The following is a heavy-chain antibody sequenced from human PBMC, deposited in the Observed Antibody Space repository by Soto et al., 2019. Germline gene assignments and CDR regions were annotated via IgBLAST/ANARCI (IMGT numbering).Heavy chain of an antibody. V-gene: IGHV3-11*01. D-gene: IGHD5-18*01. J-gene: IGHJ4*02. CDR2: ITSSGSHT. CDR1: GFTFSGYN. CDR3: ARRVTISSAHHFDH. Sequence: QVQLVESGGGLVKPGGSLRLSCAASGFTFSGYNMSWIRQAPGKGLEWVSYITSSGSHTFDAESVKGRLTISRDNTMNLLYLQMNSLSAEDTAVYNCARRVTISSAHHFDHWGQGTLVTVSS.